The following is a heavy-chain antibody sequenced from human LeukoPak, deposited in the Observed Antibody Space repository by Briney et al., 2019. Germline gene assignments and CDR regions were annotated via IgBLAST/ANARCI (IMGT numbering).Heavy chain of an antibody. V-gene: IGHV4-4*08. CDR1: GGSFSGYY. CDR2: IYTSGST. D-gene: IGHD3-22*01. CDR3: ARDKYYYDSSGSIRFDY. J-gene: IGHJ4*02. Sequence: SETLSLTCAVYGGSFSGYYWSWIRQPPGKGLEWIGYIYTSGSTNYNPSLKSRVTMSVDTSKNQFSLKLSSVTAADTAVYYCARDKYYYDSSGSIRFDYWGQGTLVTVSS.